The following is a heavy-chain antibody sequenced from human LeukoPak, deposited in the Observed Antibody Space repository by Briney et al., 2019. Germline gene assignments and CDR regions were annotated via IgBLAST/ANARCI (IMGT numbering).Heavy chain of an antibody. V-gene: IGHV4-59*01. Sequence: PSETLSLTCTVSGGSISSYYWSWIRQPPGKGLEWIGYVYYSGSTNYNPSLKSRVTISVDTSENQFSLKLSSVTAADTAVYYCAGQSGGYSYGYDFDYWGQGTLVTVSS. J-gene: IGHJ4*02. CDR1: GGSISSYY. D-gene: IGHD5-18*01. CDR3: AGQSGGYSYGYDFDY. CDR2: VYYSGST.